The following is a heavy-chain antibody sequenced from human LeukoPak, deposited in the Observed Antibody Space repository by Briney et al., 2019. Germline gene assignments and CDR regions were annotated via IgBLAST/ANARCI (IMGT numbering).Heavy chain of an antibody. Sequence: GASVKVSCKASGYTFSTYGVSWVRQAPGQGLEWMGWISPYNGNTNYAQNLQGRVTMTTDTSTSTAYMELRSLRSDDTAVYYCARVPPSAHQLLSSDYWGQGTQVTVSS. CDR2: ISPYNGNT. D-gene: IGHD2-2*01. V-gene: IGHV1-18*01. J-gene: IGHJ4*02. CDR3: ARVPPSAHQLLSSDY. CDR1: GYTFSTYG.